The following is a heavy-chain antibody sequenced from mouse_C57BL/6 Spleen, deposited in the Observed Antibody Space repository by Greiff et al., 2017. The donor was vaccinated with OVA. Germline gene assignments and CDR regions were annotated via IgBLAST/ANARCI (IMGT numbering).Heavy chain of an antibody. CDR3: ARKGYYYGSNLYWYFDV. Sequence: EVQRVESGGGLVQPGGSLKLSCAASGFTFSDYYMYWVRQTPEKRLEWVAYISNGGGSTYYPDTVKGRFTISRDNAKNTLYLQMSRLKSEDTAMYYCARKGYYYGSNLYWYFDVWGTGTTVTVSS. J-gene: IGHJ1*03. V-gene: IGHV5-12*01. CDR2: ISNGGGST. CDR1: GFTFSDYY. D-gene: IGHD1-1*01.